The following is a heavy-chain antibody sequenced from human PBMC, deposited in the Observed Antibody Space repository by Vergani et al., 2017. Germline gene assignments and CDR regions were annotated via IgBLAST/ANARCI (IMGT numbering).Heavy chain of an antibody. CDR1: GGTFSSYT. Sequence: QVQLVQSGAEVKKPGSSVKVSCKASGGTFSSYTISWVRQAPGQGLEWMGRIIPILGIANYAQKFQGRVTITADKSTSTAYMELSSLRSEDTAVYYCASGGDRYPPSPYYYYGMDVWGQGTTVTVSS. D-gene: IGHD3-10*01. CDR3: ASGGDRYPPSPYYYYGMDV. V-gene: IGHV1-69*02. CDR2: IIPILGIA. J-gene: IGHJ6*02.